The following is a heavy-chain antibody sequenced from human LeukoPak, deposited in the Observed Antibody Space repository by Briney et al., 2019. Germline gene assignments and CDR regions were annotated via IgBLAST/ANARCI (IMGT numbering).Heavy chain of an antibody. D-gene: IGHD2-21*02. V-gene: IGHV3-33*01. J-gene: IGHJ3*02. CDR1: GFTLSIYG. CDR2: IWYDGNDK. CDR3: ARDPRAFCGGDCSKAFDI. Sequence: GGPVRLPCAASGFTLSIYGMHWAPQAPGKGLECVADIWYDGNDKYYADSVKGRFTISRDNSKNTLYLQMNSLRADDTAVYYCARDPRAFCGGDCSKAFDIWGQGTMVTVSS.